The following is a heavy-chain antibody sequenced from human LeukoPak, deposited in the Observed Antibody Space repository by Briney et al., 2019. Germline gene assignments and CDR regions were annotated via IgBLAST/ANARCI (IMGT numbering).Heavy chain of an antibody. J-gene: IGHJ4*02. CDR1: GGSFSGYY. D-gene: IGHD6-19*01. CDR2: IYTSGST. V-gene: IGHV4-4*07. Sequence: SETLSLTCAVYGGSFSGYYWSWIRQPAGKGLEWIGRIYTSGSTNYNPSLKSRVTMSVDTSKNQFSLKLSSVTAADTAVYYCARDAAVVFDYWGQGTLVTVSS. CDR3: ARDAAVVFDY.